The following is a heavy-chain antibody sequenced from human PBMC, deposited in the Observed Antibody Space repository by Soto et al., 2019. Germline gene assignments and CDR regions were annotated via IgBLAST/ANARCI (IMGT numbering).Heavy chain of an antibody. CDR2: IYWDDDK. CDR3: AYRRYYDSSGFNDAFDI. D-gene: IGHD3-22*01. J-gene: IGHJ3*02. CDR1: GFSLSTSGVG. V-gene: IGHV2-5*02. Sequence: QITLKESGPTLVKPTQTLTLTCTFSGFSLSTSGVGVGWIRQPPGKALEWLALIYWDDDKRYSPSLKSRLTITKDTSKNQVVLTMTNMDPVDTATYYCAYRRYYDSSGFNDAFDIWGQGTMVTVSS.